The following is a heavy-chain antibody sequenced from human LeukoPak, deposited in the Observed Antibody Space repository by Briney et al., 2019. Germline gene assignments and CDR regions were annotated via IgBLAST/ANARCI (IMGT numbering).Heavy chain of an antibody. CDR2: IFSDGDT. V-gene: IGHV3-66*01. D-gene: IGHD6-25*01. CDR3: ATPSGGY. Sequence: GGSLRLSCAASGMAVFNNYMNWVRQAPGKGLEWVSVIFSDGDTSYADSVKGRFTISRDISKNTLYLQMNSLTAEDTAVYYCATPSGGYWGQGTLVTVSS. CDR1: GMAVFNNY. J-gene: IGHJ4*02.